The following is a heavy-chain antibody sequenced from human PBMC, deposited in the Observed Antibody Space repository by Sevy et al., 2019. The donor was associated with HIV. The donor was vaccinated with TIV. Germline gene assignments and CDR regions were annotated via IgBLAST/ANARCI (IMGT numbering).Heavy chain of an antibody. CDR1: GFTFSSYA. CDR2: ISGSGGST. CDR3: AKDTDYYDGSGYYYVDY. V-gene: IGHV3-23*01. Sequence: GGSLRLSCAASGFTFSSYAMSWVRQAPGKGLEWVSAISGSGGSTYYADSVKGRFTISRDNSKNTLYLQMNSLRAEETAVYYCAKDTDYYDGSGYYYVDYWGQGTLVTVSS. D-gene: IGHD3-22*01. J-gene: IGHJ4*02.